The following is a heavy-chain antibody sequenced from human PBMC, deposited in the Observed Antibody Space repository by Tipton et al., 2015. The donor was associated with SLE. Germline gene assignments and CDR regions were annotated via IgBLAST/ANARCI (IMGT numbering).Heavy chain of an antibody. CDR3: ARDTVSYYYDSSGLDY. V-gene: IGHV4-59*11. D-gene: IGHD3-22*01. CDR2: IYYSGST. Sequence: TLSLTCTVSGGSISSHYWSWIRQPPGKGLEWIGYIYYSGSTYYRPSLKSRVTISVDTSKNQFSLKLSSVTAADTAVYYCARDTVSYYYDSSGLDYWGQGTLVTVSS. J-gene: IGHJ4*02. CDR1: GGSISSHY.